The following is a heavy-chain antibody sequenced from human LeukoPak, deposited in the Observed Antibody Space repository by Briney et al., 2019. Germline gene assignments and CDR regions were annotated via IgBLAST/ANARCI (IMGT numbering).Heavy chain of an antibody. J-gene: IGHJ4*02. CDR1: GYTFTSYG. CDR3: ARVLTRIVVVPAAMDY. D-gene: IGHD2-2*01. Sequence: SSVKVHCKASGYTFTSYGISWVRQAPGQGLEWMGWISAYNGNTNYAQKLQGRVTMTTDTSTSIAYMELRSLRSDDTAVYYCARVLTRIVVVPAAMDYWGQGTLVTVSS. V-gene: IGHV1-18*01. CDR2: ISAYNGNT.